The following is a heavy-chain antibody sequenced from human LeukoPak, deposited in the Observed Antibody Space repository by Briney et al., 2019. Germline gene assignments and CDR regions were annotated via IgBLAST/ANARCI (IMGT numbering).Heavy chain of an antibody. J-gene: IGHJ5*02. CDR2: IRYDGSNK. CDR3: ARDVATISNWFDP. Sequence: GGSLRLSCAASGFSFSDYGMHWVRQAPGKGLEWVAFIRYDGSNKYYADSVKGRFTISRDNAKNSLYLQMNSLRAEDTAVYYCARDVATISNWFDPWGQGTLVTVSS. V-gene: IGHV3-30*02. D-gene: IGHD5-24*01. CDR1: GFSFSDYG.